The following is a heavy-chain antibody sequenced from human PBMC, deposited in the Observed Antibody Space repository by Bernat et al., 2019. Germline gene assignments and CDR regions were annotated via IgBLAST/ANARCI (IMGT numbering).Heavy chain of an antibody. J-gene: IGHJ2*01. V-gene: IGHV3-33*01. Sequence: QVQLVESGGGVVQPGRSLTLSCAAPGFTFSSYGMHWVRQAPGKGLEWVAVIWYDGSNNYYAEPVKCRFAISMDIAKNSLYLQMNSLRAEDTAVYYWARATTVTTWSGFFGGYFDLWGRGTLVTVSS. CDR3: ARATTVTTWSGFFGGYFDL. CDR1: GFTFSSYG. CDR2: IWYDGSNN. D-gene: IGHD4-17*01.